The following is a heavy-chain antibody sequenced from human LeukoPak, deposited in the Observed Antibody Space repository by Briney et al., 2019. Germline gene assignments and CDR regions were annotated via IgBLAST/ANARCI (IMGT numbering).Heavy chain of an antibody. CDR3: AKVSTGYSSSWYFRALNWFDP. Sequence: SETLSLTCAVYGGSFSGYYWSWIRQPPGKGLEWIGEINHSGSTNYNPSLKSRVTISVDTSKNQFSLKLSSVTAADTAVYYCAKVSTGYSSSWYFRALNWFDPWGQGTLVTVSS. CDR1: GGSFSGYY. CDR2: INHSGST. D-gene: IGHD6-13*01. V-gene: IGHV4-34*01. J-gene: IGHJ5*02.